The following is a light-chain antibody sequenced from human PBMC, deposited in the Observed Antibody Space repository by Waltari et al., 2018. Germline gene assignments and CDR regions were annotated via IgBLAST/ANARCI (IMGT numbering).Light chain of an antibody. V-gene: IGKV3-11*01. CDR1: QSVANF. CDR3: QQRNKWPLT. CDR2: DVS. J-gene: IGKJ4*01. Sequence: DIVLTQSPATLSLSPGERATLPCRASQSVANFFAWYQQKPGQAPRLLIYDVSNRATDIPARFSGSGFATDFTLTISDVEPEDIAVYYCQQRNKWPLTFGGGTKVEIK.